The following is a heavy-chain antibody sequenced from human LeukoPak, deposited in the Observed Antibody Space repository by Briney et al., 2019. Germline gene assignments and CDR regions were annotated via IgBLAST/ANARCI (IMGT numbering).Heavy chain of an antibody. CDR3: ARGHRWFGGVIGDY. CDR2: ISYDGSNK. D-gene: IGHD3-16*02. CDR1: GFTFSSYG. J-gene: IGHJ4*02. Sequence: GRSLRLSCAANGFTFSSYGMHWVSQAPGKGLEWVAVISYDGSNKYYADSVKGRFTISRDNSKNSLYLKMNSLRAEDTAVYYCARGHRWFGGVIGDYWGRGALVTDSS. V-gene: IGHV3-30*03.